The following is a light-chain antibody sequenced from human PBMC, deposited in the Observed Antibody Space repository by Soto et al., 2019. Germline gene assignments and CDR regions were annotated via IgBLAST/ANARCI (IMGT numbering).Light chain of an antibody. CDR2: DAS. CDR3: QQYNSYWLT. V-gene: IGKV1-33*01. CDR1: QDISNY. Sequence: DIQMTQSPSSLSASVGDRVTITCQASQDISNYLIWYQQKPGKAPKLLIYDASDLETGVPSRFSGSGSGTGFTFTISSLQPDDFATYYCQQYNSYWLTFGGGTKVDIK. J-gene: IGKJ4*01.